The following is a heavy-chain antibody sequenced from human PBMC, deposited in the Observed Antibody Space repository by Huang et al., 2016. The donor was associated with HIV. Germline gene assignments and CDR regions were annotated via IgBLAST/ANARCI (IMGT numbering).Heavy chain of an antibody. D-gene: IGHD2-21*02. CDR2: INTHTGKP. CDR1: GYTFTEDA. V-gene: IGHV7-4-1*02. CDR3: ARGIVVTSINWFDP. J-gene: IGHJ5*02. Sequence: QVQLEQSGSELKKPGASVRISCRASGYTFTEDAMNWVRQAPGQGLEWLGWINTHTGKPTYAHGFKGRFVFSLDTSVSTAYLQISSLQTGDTAIYYCARGIVVTSINWFDPWGQGTLVTVSS.